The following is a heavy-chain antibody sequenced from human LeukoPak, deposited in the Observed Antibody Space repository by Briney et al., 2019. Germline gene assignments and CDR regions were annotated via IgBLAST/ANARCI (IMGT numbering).Heavy chain of an antibody. V-gene: IGHV1-69*06. CDR3: AREFYSDSGRDWFDP. J-gene: IGHJ5*02. Sequence: GSSVKVSCKASGGTFSSYAISWVRQAPGQGLGWMGGIIPIFGTANYAQKFQGRVTITADKSTSTAYMELSSLRSEDTAVYYCAREFYSDSGRDWFDPWGQGTLVTVSS. CDR2: IIPIFGTA. CDR1: GGTFSSYA. D-gene: IGHD4-11*01.